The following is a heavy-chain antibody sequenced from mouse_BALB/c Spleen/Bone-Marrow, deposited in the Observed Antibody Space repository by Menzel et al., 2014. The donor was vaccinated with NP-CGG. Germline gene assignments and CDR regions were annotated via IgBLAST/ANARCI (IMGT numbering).Heavy chain of an antibody. CDR3: ARAGKVRNAMDY. CDR2: ISGYYGDA. Sequence: VQLQQSGAELVRPGVSVKISCKGSGYTFTDYAIHWVKQSHAKSLEWIGLISGYYGDAIYNQKFKGKATMTVDKSSSTAYMYLARRTSEDSAIYYCARAGKVRNAMDYWGQGTSVTVSS. V-gene: IGHV1S137*01. CDR1: GYTFTDYA. J-gene: IGHJ4*01.